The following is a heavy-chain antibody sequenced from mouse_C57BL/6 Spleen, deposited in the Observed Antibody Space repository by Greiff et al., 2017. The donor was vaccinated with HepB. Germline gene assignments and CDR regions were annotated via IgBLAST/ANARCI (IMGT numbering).Heavy chain of an antibody. CDR1: GFAFSSYW. CDR3: ARGGYDGTCTMDY. Sequence: QVQLQQSGAELVKPGASVKISCTASGFAFSSYWMNWVKQRPEKGLEWIGQIYTGDGDTNYNGKFKGKATLTADKSSSTAYMQLSSLTSEDEAVYFCARGGYDGTCTMDYWGQGTSLTVSS. D-gene: IGHD2-2*01. V-gene: IGHV1-80*01. CDR2: IYTGDGDT. J-gene: IGHJ4*01.